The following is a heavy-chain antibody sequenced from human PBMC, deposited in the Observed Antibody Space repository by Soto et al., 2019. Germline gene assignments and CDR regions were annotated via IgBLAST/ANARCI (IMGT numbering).Heavy chain of an antibody. CDR3: ARLEGLATISYYFDF. V-gene: IGHV4-34*01. D-gene: IGHD3-9*01. CDR2: INHSGST. J-gene: IGHJ4*02. Sequence: SETLSLTCAVYGGSFSGYYWSWIRQPPGKGLEWIGEINHSGSTNYNPSLKSRVTISVDTSKNQFSLKLSSLTAADTAVYYCARLEGLATISYYFDFWGQGTLVTVSS. CDR1: GGSFSGYY.